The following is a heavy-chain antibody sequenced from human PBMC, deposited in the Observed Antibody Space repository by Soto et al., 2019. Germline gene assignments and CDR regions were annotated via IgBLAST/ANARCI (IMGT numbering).Heavy chain of an antibody. Sequence: QVQLQESGPGLVKPSGTLSLTCAVSSGTISSSNWWTWVRQPPGKGLEWIGEINQSGSPNYNPSLRSRVTTSVDKSKSQFLLKLSSVTAADTAIYYCAGLGMVAAHREFDPWGQGTLVTVSS. CDR3: AGLGMVAAHREFDP. J-gene: IGHJ5*02. CDR2: INQSGSP. CDR1: SGTISSSNW. D-gene: IGHD2-15*01. V-gene: IGHV4-4*02.